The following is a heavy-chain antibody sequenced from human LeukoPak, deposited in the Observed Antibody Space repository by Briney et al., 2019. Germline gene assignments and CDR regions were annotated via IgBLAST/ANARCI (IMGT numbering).Heavy chain of an antibody. CDR3: ARGDDNSGWYFDY. CDR1: GFTVSWNY. D-gene: IGHD6-19*01. J-gene: IGHJ4*02. Sequence: PGGSLRLSCAASGFTVSWNYMSWVRQAPGKGLEWVSVIYRGGTTHYADSVKGRFTVSRDNSKNTLYLEMNSLRAEDTAVYHCARGDDNSGWYFDYWGQGTLVTVSS. CDR2: IYRGGTT. V-gene: IGHV3-66*01.